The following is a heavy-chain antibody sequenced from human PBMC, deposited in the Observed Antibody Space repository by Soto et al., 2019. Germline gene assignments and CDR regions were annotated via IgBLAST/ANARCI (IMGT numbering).Heavy chain of an antibody. CDR1: GFTFSSYG. J-gene: IGHJ3*02. Sequence: QVQLVESGGGVVQPGRSLRLSCAASGFTFSSYGMHWVRQAPGKGLEWVAGISYDGSNKYYADSVEGRFTISRDNSKNTLYLQMNRLRAEDTAVYYCAKGGYSSGYDAFDIWGQGTMVTVSS. CDR3: AKGGYSSGYDAFDI. CDR2: ISYDGSNK. V-gene: IGHV3-30*18. D-gene: IGHD6-19*01.